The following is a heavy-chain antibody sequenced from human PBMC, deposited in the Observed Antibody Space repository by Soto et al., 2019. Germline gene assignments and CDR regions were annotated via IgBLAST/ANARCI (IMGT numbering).Heavy chain of an antibody. CDR2: ISGSGVSK. D-gene: IGHD1-26*01. J-gene: IGHJ4*02. Sequence: GGSLRLSCVVSGFTFSSSAMNWVRQAPGKGLEWVSTISGSGVSKYYADPVKGRFTISRDNSNNTVSLQMNSLRAEDAAVYYCAKDRSPGATTWNVYWGQGTLVTVSS. CDR1: GFTFSSSA. CDR3: AKDRSPGATTWNVY. V-gene: IGHV3-23*01.